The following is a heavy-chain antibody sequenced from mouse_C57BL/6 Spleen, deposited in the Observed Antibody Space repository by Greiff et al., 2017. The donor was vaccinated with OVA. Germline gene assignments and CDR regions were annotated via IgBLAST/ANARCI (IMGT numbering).Heavy chain of an antibody. CDR1: GYTFTDYY. V-gene: IGHV1-19*01. CDR2: INPYNGGT. Sequence: EVQLQQSGPVLVKPGASVKMSCKASGYTFTDYYMNWVKQSHGKSLEWIGVINPYNGGTSYNQKFKGKATLTVDKSSSTAYMELNSLTSEDSAVYYCARRGDGHYGGYYAMDYWGQGTSVTVSS. D-gene: IGHD2-3*01. CDR3: ARRGDGHYGGYYAMDY. J-gene: IGHJ4*01.